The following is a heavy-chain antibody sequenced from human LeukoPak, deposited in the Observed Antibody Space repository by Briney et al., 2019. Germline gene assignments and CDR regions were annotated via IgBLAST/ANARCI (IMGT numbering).Heavy chain of an antibody. CDR3: AKGLSPVTTHPDDTFDI. V-gene: IGHV3-23*01. CDR1: GLTFSSYA. CDR2: ISGSGDTT. D-gene: IGHD4-17*01. Sequence: GGSLRLSYAASGLTFSSYAMTWVRQAPGKGLEWVSSISGSGDTTYYADSVKGRFTISRDNSKNTLYLQIHFLRADDTAVYYCAKGLSPVTTHPDDTFDIWGQGTMVIVSS. J-gene: IGHJ3*02.